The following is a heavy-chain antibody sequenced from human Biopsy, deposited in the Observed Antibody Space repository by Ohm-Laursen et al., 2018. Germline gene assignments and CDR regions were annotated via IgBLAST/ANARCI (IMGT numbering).Heavy chain of an antibody. CDR1: GGSISSDY. V-gene: IGHV4-59*01. CDR3: ARLYRLDDYWNDDPPDAFDV. CDR2: ISNRGST. J-gene: IGHJ3*01. D-gene: IGHD3-3*01. Sequence: ILSLTCTVSGGSISSDYWSWIRQSPGKGLEWIGYISNRGSTNYNPSLRGRVTISVDTSKNQFSLKLSSVTAADTAVFFCARLYRLDDYWNDDPPDAFDVWGQGTMVTVSS.